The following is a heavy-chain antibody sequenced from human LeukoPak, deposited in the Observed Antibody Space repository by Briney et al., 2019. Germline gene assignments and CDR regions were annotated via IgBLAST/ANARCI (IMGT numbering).Heavy chain of an antibody. V-gene: IGHV3-23*01. CDR2: ISSSGGST. CDR3: AKATGNLGN. J-gene: IGHJ4*02. CDR1: GFTFSSYA. Sequence: AGGSLRLSCAVSGFTFSSYAMSWVRQAPGRGLEWVSGISSSGGSTPHADSVKGRFTISRDNSKNMLYLQMNSLRAEDTAVYYCAKATGNLGNWGQGTLVTVSS. D-gene: IGHD1-1*01.